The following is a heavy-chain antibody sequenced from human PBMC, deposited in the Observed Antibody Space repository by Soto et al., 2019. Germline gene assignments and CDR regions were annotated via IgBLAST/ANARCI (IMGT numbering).Heavy chain of an antibody. Sequence: SETLSLTCAVSGGSISSSNWWSWVRQPPGKGLEWIGEIYHSGSTNYNPSLKSRVTISVDKSKNQFSLKLSSVTAADTAVYYCARSGGSGSYYRGYYYYGMDVWGQGTTVT. V-gene: IGHV4-4*02. J-gene: IGHJ6*02. CDR1: GGSISSSNW. D-gene: IGHD3-10*01. CDR3: ARSGGSGSYYRGYYYYGMDV. CDR2: IYHSGST.